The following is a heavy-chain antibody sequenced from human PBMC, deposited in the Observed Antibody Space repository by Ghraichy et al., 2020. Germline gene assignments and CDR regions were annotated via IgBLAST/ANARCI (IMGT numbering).Heavy chain of an antibody. J-gene: IGHJ6*02. CDR3: AKASYSSAWNQDHYGMDG. CDR2: IYHSGST. Sequence: SETLSLTCSVSGYSISSGYYWGWIRQPPGKGLEWIGSIYHSGSTYYNPSLKSRVTISVDTSKNQFSLKLSSVTAADTAIYYCAKASYSSAWNQDHYGMDGWGQGTTVNVSS. D-gene: IGHD6-19*01. V-gene: IGHV4-38-2*02. CDR1: GYSISSGYY.